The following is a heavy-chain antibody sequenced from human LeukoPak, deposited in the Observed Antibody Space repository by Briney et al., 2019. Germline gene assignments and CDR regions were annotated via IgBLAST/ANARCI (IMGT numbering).Heavy chain of an antibody. CDR3: ASPARYCSSTSCYPPYYYYYYTDV. CDR1: GGSFSGYY. CDR2: INHSGST. D-gene: IGHD2-2*01. V-gene: IGHV4-34*01. Sequence: SETLSLTCAVYGGSFSGYYWSWTRQPPGKGLEWIGEINHSGSTNYNPSLKSRVTISVDTSKNQFSLKLSSVTAADTAVYYCASPARYCSSTSCYPPYYYYYYTDVWGKGTTVTISS. J-gene: IGHJ6*03.